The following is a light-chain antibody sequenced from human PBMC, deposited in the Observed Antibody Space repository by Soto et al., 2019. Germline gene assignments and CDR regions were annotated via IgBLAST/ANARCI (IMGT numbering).Light chain of an antibody. CDR3: ATRDDSLSGHWL. CDR2: RND. V-gene: IGLV1-47*01. Sequence: QSVLTQPPSASGTPGQRVTISCSGSSSNIGSNYVNWYQHLPGTAPKLLIYRNDQRPSGVPDRFSGSKSGTSASLASSGLRSEDEADYYCATRDDSLSGHWLFGGGTKLTVL. CDR1: SSNIGSNY. J-gene: IGLJ3*02.